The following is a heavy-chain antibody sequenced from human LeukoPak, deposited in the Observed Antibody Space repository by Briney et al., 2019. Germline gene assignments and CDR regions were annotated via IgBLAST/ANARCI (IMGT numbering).Heavy chain of an antibody. CDR1: GFTFSSYA. CDR3: AKDLDWGPNSYFDY. J-gene: IGHJ4*02. CDR2: ISGSGGST. V-gene: IGHV3-23*01. Sequence: AGGSLRLSCAASGFTFSSYAMSWVRQAPGKGLEWVSAISGSGGSTYYADSVKGRFTISRDNSKNTLYLQMNSLRAEDTAVYYCAKDLDWGPNSYFDYWGQGTLVTVSS. D-gene: IGHD3/OR15-3a*01.